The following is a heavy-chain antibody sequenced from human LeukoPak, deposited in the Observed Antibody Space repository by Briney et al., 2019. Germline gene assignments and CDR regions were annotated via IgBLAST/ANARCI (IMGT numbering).Heavy chain of an antibody. V-gene: IGHV3-30*07. CDR3: AKVDVWVAAAGNFDY. CDR1: GFTFSSYA. CDR2: ISYDGSNK. J-gene: IGHJ4*02. Sequence: GRSLRLSCAASGFTFSSYAMHWVRQAPGKGLEWVAVISYDGSNKYYADSVKGRFTISRDNSKNTLYLQMNSLRAEDTAVYYCAKVDVWVAAAGNFDYWGQGTLVTVSS. D-gene: IGHD6-13*01.